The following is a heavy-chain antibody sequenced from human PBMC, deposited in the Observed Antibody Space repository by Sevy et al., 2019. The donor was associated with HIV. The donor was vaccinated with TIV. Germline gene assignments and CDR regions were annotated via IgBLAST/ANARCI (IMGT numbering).Heavy chain of an antibody. D-gene: IGHD3-22*01. J-gene: IGHJ3*01. CDR3: ARDIDSSGYSYAFDL. CDR1: GFIFSNYD. CDR2: ISPSGHAI. Sequence: GGSLRLSCKASGFIFSNYDMNWVRQAPGKGLEWVSYISPSGHAIYYADSVKGRFTVSRDNAKNSLYLQMNSLRGDDTTLYYCARDIDSSGYSYAFDLWGQGTMVTVSS. V-gene: IGHV3-48*03.